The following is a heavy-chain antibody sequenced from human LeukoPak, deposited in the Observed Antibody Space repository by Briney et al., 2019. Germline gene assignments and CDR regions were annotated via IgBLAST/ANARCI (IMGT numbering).Heavy chain of an antibody. CDR1: GFTFNNFD. D-gene: IGHD3-10*01. J-gene: IGHJ4*02. CDR2: IGIAGDT. V-gene: IGHV3-13*01. CDR3: AAYGRSGDY. Sequence: PGESLRLSCAASGFTFNNFDMHWVRQATGKGLEWLSTIGIAGDTYYPASVKGRFTTSRDTVKKSLYLQMNSLRAGDTAVYYCAAYGRSGDYWGQGTLVTVSS.